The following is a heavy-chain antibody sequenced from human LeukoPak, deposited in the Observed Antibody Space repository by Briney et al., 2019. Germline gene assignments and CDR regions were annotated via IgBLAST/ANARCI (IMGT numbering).Heavy chain of an antibody. Sequence: GSSVKVSCKASGGTFSSYSITWVRQAPGQGLEWMGGIMPLFNTANYAQQFQGRVTITTDESTSTAYMELSSLRFEDTAMYYCARVDRYHYYLDVWGQGTVVTVSS. CDR3: ARVDRYHYYLDV. V-gene: IGHV1-69*05. CDR2: IMPLFNTA. CDR1: GGTFSSYS. J-gene: IGHJ6*03.